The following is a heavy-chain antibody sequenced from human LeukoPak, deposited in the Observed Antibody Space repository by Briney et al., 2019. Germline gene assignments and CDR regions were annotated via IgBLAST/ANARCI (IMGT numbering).Heavy chain of an antibody. CDR3: ARHDSSSSVGGDYYYYGMDV. CDR2: IYPGDSDT. D-gene: IGHD6-13*01. CDR1: GYSFTSYW. J-gene: IGHJ6*02. V-gene: IGHV5-51*01. Sequence: GESLKISCKGSGYSFTSYWIGWVRQMPGKGLEWMGIIYPGDSDTRYSPSFQGQVTISADKSISTAYLQWSSLKASDTAMYYCARHDSSSSVGGDYYYYGMDVWGQGTTVTVSS.